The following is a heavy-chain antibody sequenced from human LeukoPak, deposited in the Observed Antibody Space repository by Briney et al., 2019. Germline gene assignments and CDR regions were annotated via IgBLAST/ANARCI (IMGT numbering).Heavy chain of an antibody. Sequence: PSETLSLTCTVSGGSISSSSYYWGWIRQPPGKGLEWIGSIYYSGSTYYNPSLKSRVTISVDTSKNQFSLKLSSVTAADTAVYYCARDRYCGGDCYWNWFDPWGQGTLVTVSS. J-gene: IGHJ5*02. CDR3: ARDRYCGGDCYWNWFDP. V-gene: IGHV4-39*07. D-gene: IGHD2-21*02. CDR2: IYYSGST. CDR1: GGSISSSSYY.